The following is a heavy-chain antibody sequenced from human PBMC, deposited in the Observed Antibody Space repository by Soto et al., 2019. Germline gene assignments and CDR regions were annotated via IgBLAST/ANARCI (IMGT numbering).Heavy chain of an antibody. Sequence: PGGSLRLSCAASGFTFSSYGMHWVRQAPGKGLEWVAVIWYDGSNKYYADSVKGRFTISRDNSKNTLYLQMNSLRAEDTAVYYCARDLVAYSSSSAFDIWGQGTMVTVSS. CDR3: ARDLVAYSSSSAFDI. J-gene: IGHJ3*02. D-gene: IGHD6-6*01. CDR2: IWYDGSNK. CDR1: GFTFSSYG. V-gene: IGHV3-33*01.